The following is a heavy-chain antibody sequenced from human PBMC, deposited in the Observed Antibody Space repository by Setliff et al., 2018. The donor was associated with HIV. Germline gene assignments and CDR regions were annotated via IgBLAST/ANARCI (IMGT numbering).Heavy chain of an antibody. CDR2: ISGSGGST. V-gene: IGHV3-23*01. D-gene: IGHD5-18*01. CDR3: ATQLRRGYSYGSLFDY. Sequence: GGSLRLSCVASGFTFSSSGTSWVRQAPGKGLEWVSAISGSGGSTYYADSVKGRFTISRDNSKNTLYLQMNSLRAEDTAVYYCATQLRRGYSYGSLFDYWGQGTLVTVSS. CDR1: GFTFSSSG. J-gene: IGHJ4*02.